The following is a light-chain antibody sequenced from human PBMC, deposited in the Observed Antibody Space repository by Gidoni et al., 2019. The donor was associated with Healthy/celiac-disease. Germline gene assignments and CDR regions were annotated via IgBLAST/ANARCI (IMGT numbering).Light chain of an antibody. CDR3: QSADSSGTFHVV. CDR2: NDR. Sequence: SYALTQPPSLSVSPAQTARSTCPGDALPKPYSYWYQQKPGQAPVLVIYNDRERPSGIPERFSGSSSGTTVTLTISGVQAEDEADYYCQSADSSGTFHVVFGGGTKLTVL. V-gene: IGLV3-25*03. J-gene: IGLJ2*01. CDR1: ALPKPY.